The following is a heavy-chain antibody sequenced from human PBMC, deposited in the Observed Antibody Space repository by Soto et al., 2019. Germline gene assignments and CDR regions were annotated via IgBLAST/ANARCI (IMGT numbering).Heavy chain of an antibody. CDR3: ARQDDFWSGYLAY. D-gene: IGHD3-3*01. CDR2: IYYSGST. Sequence: SETLSLTCTVSGGSISSYYWSWIRQPPGKGLEWIGYIYYSGSTNYNPSLKSRVTISVDTSKNQFSLKLSSVTAADTAVYYCARQDDFWSGYLAYWGQGTLVTVSS. J-gene: IGHJ4*02. V-gene: IGHV4-59*08. CDR1: GGSISSYY.